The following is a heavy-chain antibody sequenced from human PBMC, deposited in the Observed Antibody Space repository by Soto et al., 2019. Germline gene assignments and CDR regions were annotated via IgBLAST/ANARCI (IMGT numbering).Heavy chain of an antibody. CDR1: GYTFASYA. J-gene: IGHJ4*02. CDR2: ISAYNGNT. CDR3: ARDPPPPDY. V-gene: IGHV1-18*01. Sequence: QVQLVQSGAEVKKPGASVKVSCKASGYTFASYAISWMRQAPGQGLEWMGWISAYNGNTNYAQKRQGRVTMTTDTAPSTAYMELRSLRADDTAVYYCARDPPPPDYWGQGTLVTVSS.